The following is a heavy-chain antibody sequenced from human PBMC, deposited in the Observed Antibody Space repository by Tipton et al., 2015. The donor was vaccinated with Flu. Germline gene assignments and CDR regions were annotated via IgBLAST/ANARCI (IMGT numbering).Heavy chain of an antibody. V-gene: IGHV3-23*01. CDR3: AKFFSGRYSAFDL. D-gene: IGHD6-19*01. CDR2: VSDSGATS. Sequence: SLRLSCVASGFNFRSFSMGWVRQAPGKGLEWVASVSDSGATSFHADSVKGRFTISRDDFRSTLSLQMDSLRADDTAEYFCAKFFSGRYSAFDLWGQGTRVAVSS. J-gene: IGHJ3*01. CDR1: GFNFRSFS.